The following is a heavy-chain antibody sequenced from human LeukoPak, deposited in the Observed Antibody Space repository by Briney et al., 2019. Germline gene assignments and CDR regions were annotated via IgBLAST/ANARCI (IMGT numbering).Heavy chain of an antibody. V-gene: IGHV3-23*01. CDR3: ARESTTVTPVPFDY. CDR2: ISGSGGST. Sequence: GGSLRLSCAASGFTFSSYAMSWVRQAPGKGLEWVSAISGSGGSTYYADSVKGRLTISRDNAKNSLYLQMNSLRAEDTAVYYCARESTTVTPVPFDYWGQGTLVTVSS. D-gene: IGHD4-17*01. J-gene: IGHJ4*02. CDR1: GFTFSSYA.